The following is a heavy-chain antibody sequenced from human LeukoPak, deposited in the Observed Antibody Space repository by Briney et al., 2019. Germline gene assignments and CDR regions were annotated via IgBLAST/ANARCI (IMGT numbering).Heavy chain of an antibody. D-gene: IGHD2-2*02. Sequence: ASVKVSCKASGYTFTSYDINWVRQAPGQGLEWMGWISSYRGNTNYAQKFQGRVTMTTDTSTNTAYMELRSLRSDDTAMYYCARGSVIYCSSSSCYTWFDPWGQGTLVTVSS. CDR2: ISSYRGNT. V-gene: IGHV1-18*01. CDR3: ARGSVIYCSSSSCYTWFDP. CDR1: GYTFTSYD. J-gene: IGHJ5*02.